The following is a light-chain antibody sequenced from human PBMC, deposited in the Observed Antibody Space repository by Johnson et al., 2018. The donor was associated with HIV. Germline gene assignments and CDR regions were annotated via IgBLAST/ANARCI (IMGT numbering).Light chain of an antibody. CDR1: SSNIGNNY. J-gene: IGLJ1*01. CDR2: DNN. Sequence: QSVLTQPPSVSAAPGQKVTISCSGSSSNIGNNYVSWYQQLPGTAPKLLIYDNNKRPSGIPDRFSGSKSGTSATLGITVLQTGDEADYYCGTWDSSLSVYVFGTGTKVTVL. V-gene: IGLV1-51*01. CDR3: GTWDSSLSVYV.